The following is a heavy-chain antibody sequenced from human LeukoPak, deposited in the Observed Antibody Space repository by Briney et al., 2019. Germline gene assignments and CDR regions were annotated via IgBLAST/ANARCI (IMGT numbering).Heavy chain of an antibody. V-gene: IGHV4-4*07. CDR1: VGSISTFY. J-gene: IGHJ5*02. CDR2: INNSGST. Sequence: PSETLSLTCTVSVGSISTFYWTWIRQPAGKGLEWIGRINNSGSTNYNPSLRSRVSMSVDRSKNQFSVTLSSVTAADTAVYFCAREGGDPRWLDPWGQGTLVTVSS. D-gene: IGHD6-25*01. CDR3: AREGGDPRWLDP.